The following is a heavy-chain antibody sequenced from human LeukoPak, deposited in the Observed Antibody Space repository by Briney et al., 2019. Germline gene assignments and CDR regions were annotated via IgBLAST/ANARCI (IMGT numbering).Heavy chain of an antibody. Sequence: PSETLSLTCTVSGASISNYYWSWIRQPPGKGLEWIGYISHSGSTNYNPSLTSRVTISVDTSKNQFSLKLSSVTAADTAVYYCARTTEGGYTYDYFYYYYMDVWGKGTTVTISS. CDR2: ISHSGST. CDR3: ARTTEGGYTYDYFYYYYMDV. D-gene: IGHD5-18*01. CDR1: GASISNYY. V-gene: IGHV4-59*01. J-gene: IGHJ6*03.